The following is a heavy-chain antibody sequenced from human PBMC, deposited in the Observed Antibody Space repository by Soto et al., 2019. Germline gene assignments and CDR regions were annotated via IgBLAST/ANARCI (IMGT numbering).Heavy chain of an antibody. J-gene: IGHJ4*02. CDR3: ARDSRESCPDY. V-gene: IGHV3-33*01. D-gene: IGHD3-10*01. CDR2: IWYDGSNK. CDR1: GFTFSSYG. Sequence: QVQLVESGGGVVQPGRSLRLSCAASGFTFSSYGMHWVRQAPGKGLEWVAVIWYDGSNKYYADSVKGRFTISRDNSKNTLYLQMNSLRAEDTAVYYCARDSRESCPDYWGQGTLVTVSS.